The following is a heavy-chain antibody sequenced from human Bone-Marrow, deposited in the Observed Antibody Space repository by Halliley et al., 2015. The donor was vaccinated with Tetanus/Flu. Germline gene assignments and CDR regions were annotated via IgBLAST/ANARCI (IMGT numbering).Heavy chain of an antibody. D-gene: IGHD2-21*02. Sequence: HTGSPDYSPSLKGRVTMSVDKAKNQFSLTLTSVTAADTAVYFCAREYDCGSGPHSDCLQYGMDVWGHGTTVTVSS. CDR2: HTGSP. CDR3: AREYDCGSGPHSDCLQYGMDV. J-gene: IGHJ6*02. V-gene: IGHV4-4*01.